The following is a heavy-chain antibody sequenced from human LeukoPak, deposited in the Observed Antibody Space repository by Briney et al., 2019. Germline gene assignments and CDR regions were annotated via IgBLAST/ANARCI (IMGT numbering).Heavy chain of an antibody. D-gene: IGHD3-22*01. Sequence: ASVKVSCKASGYTFTSYDINWVRQATGQGLEWMGWMNPNSGNTGYAQKFQGRVTMTRNTSISTAYMELSSLRSGDTAVYYCARGEVAYYDSSGYFNWFDPWGQGTLVTVSS. CDR2: MNPNSGNT. CDR1: GYTFTSYD. V-gene: IGHV1-8*01. CDR3: ARGEVAYYDSSGYFNWFDP. J-gene: IGHJ5*02.